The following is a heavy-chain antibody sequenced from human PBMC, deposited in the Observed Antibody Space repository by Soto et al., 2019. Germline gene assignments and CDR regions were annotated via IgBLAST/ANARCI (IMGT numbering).Heavy chain of an antibody. V-gene: IGHV1-58*01. CDR2: IVVGSGNT. Sequence: QMQLVQSGPEVKKPGTSVKVSCKASGFTFTSSAVQWVRQARGQRLEWIGWIVVGSGNTNYAQKFQERVTITRDMSTSTAYMELSSLSSEDTAVYYCAAQERSSSSWYGLYYYGMDVWGQGTTVTVSS. J-gene: IGHJ6*02. CDR3: AAQERSSSSWYGLYYYGMDV. CDR1: GFTFTSSA. D-gene: IGHD6-13*01.